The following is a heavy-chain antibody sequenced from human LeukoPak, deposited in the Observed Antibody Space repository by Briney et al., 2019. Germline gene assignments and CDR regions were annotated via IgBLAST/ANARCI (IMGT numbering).Heavy chain of an antibody. J-gene: IGHJ4*02. CDR2: ISGSGGST. V-gene: IGHV3-23*01. CDR3: AKGYFDWLSPDY. Sequence: SWGSLRLSCGAPGFTLCSYDMRWGRPAPGEGAGWVSAISGSGGSTYYADSVKGRFTISRDNSKNTLYLQMNSLRAEDTAVYYCAKGYFDWLSPDYWGQGTLVTVSS. CDR1: GFTLCSYD. D-gene: IGHD3-9*01.